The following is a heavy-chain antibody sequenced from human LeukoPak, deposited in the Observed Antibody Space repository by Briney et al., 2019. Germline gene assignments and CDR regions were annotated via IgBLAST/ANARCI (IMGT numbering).Heavy chain of an antibody. J-gene: IGHJ4*02. D-gene: IGHD3-22*01. CDR2: IYHSGNT. V-gene: IGHV4-4*07. CDR3: ARGTFDSSGYYLFDY. Sequence: RQPAGKGLEWIGRIYHSGNTNYSPSLESRVTMSADTSKNQFSLKLSSVTAADTAVYYCARGTFDSSGYYLFDYWGQG.